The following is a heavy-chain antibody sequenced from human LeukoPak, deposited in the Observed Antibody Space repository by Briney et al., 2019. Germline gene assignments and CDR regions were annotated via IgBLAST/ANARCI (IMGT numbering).Heavy chain of an antibody. Sequence: ASETLSLTCTVSGGSISSSSYYWGWIRQPPGKGLEWIGSIYYSGSTYYNPSLKSRVTISVDTSKNQFSLKLSSVTAADTAVYYCARGGSAFDPWGQGTLVTVSS. CDR2: IYYSGST. J-gene: IGHJ5*02. D-gene: IGHD2-15*01. V-gene: IGHV4-39*01. CDR3: ARGGSAFDP. CDR1: GGSISSSSYY.